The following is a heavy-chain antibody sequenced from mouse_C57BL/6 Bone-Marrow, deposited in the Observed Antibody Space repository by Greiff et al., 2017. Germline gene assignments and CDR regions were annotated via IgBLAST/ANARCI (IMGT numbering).Heavy chain of an antibody. D-gene: IGHD1-1*01. CDR2: ISDGGSYT. V-gene: IGHV5-4*01. CDR3: SRESGPYYYGSPWFAY. CDR1: GFTFSSYA. J-gene: IGHJ3*01. Sequence: EVNLVESGGGLVKPGGSLKLSCAASGFTFSSYAMSWVRQTPEKRLEWVATISDGGSYTYYPDNVKGRFTIARDNAKNNLYLQMRHLKSEDTAMYYCSRESGPYYYGSPWFAYWGQGTLVTVSA.